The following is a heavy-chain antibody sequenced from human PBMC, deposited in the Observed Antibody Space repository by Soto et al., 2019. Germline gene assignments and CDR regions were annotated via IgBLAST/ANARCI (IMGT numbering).Heavy chain of an antibody. J-gene: IGHJ4*02. V-gene: IGHV3-23*01. Sequence: EVQLLESGGGLIQPGGSLRLSCAASGFTISSNAMRWVRQAPGKGLGWASRISASGRSLFYAVAVKGRFTISRDNSKNTLYLHMSSLTAEDTAVYYCAKGTSKLDYWGQGTLVTVSS. CDR2: ISASGRSL. CDR1: GFTISSNA. D-gene: IGHD2-2*01. CDR3: AKGTSKLDY.